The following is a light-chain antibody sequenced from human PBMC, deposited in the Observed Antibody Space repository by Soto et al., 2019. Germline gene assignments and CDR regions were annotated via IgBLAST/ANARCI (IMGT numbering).Light chain of an antibody. CDR1: QGIRND. V-gene: IGKV1-6*01. J-gene: IGKJ4*01. Sequence: AIQMTQSPSSLSASVGDRVTITCRASQGIRNDLGWYQQKPVKAPKLLLYAASSLQSGGPSRFSGSGSGTYFTLTISSLPTEDFATYYCLHDYNSPRTFGVETHVEIK. CDR2: AAS. CDR3: LHDYNSPRT.